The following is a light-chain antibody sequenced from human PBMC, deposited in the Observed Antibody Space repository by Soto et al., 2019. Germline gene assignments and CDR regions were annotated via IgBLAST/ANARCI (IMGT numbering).Light chain of an antibody. Sequence: QSVLTQPASGSGSPGQSITISCTGTSSDVGAYDFVSWYQQHPDKAPKLMIYEVSNRPSGVSTRFSGSKSVNTATLTISGLQAEDEADYYCSSYTSSSSRVFGTGTKVTVL. J-gene: IGLJ1*01. CDR1: SSDVGAYDF. V-gene: IGLV2-14*03. CDR2: EVS. CDR3: SSYTSSSSRV.